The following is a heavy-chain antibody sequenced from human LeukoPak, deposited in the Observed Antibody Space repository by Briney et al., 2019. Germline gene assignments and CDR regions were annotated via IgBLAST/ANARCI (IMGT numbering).Heavy chain of an antibody. CDR3: AKDQQYCSGGSCYSSFDY. CDR2: ISGSGGST. D-gene: IGHD2-15*01. V-gene: IGHV3-23*01. CDR1: GFTFSSYA. J-gene: IGHJ4*02. Sequence: GGSLRLSCAASGFTFSSYAMSWVRQAPGKGLEWVSTISGSGGSTYYADSVKGRFTISRDNSKNTLYLQMNSLRAGDTAVYYCAKDQQYCSGGSCYSSFDYWGQGTLVTVSS.